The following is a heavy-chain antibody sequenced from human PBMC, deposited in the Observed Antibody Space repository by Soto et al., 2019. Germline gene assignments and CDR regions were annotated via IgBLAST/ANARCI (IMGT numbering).Heavy chain of an antibody. CDR2: SYWEDDK. CDR1: GFSLSTSGVG. J-gene: IGHJ4*02. D-gene: IGHD2-15*01. V-gene: IGHV2-5*02. Sequence: QITLKESGPTLVKPTQTLTLTCTFSGFSLSTSGVGVGWIRQPPGKALECLALSYWEDDKRYSPSLKSRLSVTKDTSKNQVVLTMTNMDPVDTGTYYCAHRLCDSSCYWDVGFFDYWGQGTLVTVSS. CDR3: AHRLCDSSCYWDVGFFDY.